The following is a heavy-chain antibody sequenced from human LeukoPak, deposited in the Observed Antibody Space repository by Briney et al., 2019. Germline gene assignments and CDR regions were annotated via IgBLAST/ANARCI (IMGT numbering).Heavy chain of an antibody. CDR1: GFTVSSNY. Sequence: GGSLRLSCAASGFTVSSNYMSWVRQAPGKGLEWVSVIYSGGSTYYADSVKGRCTISRDNSKNTLYLQMNSLRAEDTAVYYCARDLGYCTNGVCHTRFDYWGQGTLVAVSS. J-gene: IGHJ4*02. CDR2: IYSGGST. CDR3: ARDLGYCTNGVCHTRFDY. V-gene: IGHV3-53*01. D-gene: IGHD2-8*01.